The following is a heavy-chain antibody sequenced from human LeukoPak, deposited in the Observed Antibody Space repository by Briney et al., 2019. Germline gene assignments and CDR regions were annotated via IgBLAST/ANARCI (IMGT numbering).Heavy chain of an antibody. Sequence: PGGSLRLSCAASGFTFSSYSMNWVRQAPGKGLAWVSSISSSSSYRSYADSVKGRFTISRDNAKNSLYLQMNRLRAEDTAVYYCSRGVMATTKRGTFSDYWGQGTLVTVSS. CDR2: ISSSSSYR. CDR3: SRGVMATTKRGTFSDY. CDR1: GFTFSSYS. V-gene: IGHV3-21*01. D-gene: IGHD5-24*01. J-gene: IGHJ4*02.